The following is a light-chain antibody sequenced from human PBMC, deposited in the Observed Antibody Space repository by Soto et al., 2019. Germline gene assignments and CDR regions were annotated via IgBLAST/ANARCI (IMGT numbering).Light chain of an antibody. CDR2: EVN. CDR3: CSFAGSNPFPYV. J-gene: IGLJ1*01. CDR1: ISDVGSHNL. Sequence: QSVLTQPASVSGSPGQSITISCTGTISDVGSHNLVSWYQQHPDKAPKLIIYEVNDRPSGVSSRFSGSKSGNTASLTVSGLQPDDEADYHCCSFAGSNPFPYVFGTGTKVTVL. V-gene: IGLV2-23*02.